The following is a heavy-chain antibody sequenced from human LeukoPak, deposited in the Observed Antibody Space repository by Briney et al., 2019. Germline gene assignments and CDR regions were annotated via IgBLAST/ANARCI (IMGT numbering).Heavy chain of an antibody. Sequence: GGSLRLSCAASGFTFSSYAMSWVRQAPGKGLEWVSAISGSGGSTYYADSVKGRFTISRDNSKNTLYLQMNSLRAEDTAVNYCAGSYYVDNWFDPWGQGTLVTVSS. CDR2: ISGSGGST. CDR3: AGSYYVDNWFDP. V-gene: IGHV3-23*01. CDR1: GFTFSSYA. J-gene: IGHJ5*02. D-gene: IGHD1-26*01.